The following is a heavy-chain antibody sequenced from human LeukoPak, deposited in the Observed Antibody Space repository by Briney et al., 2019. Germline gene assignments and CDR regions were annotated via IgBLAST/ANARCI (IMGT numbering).Heavy chain of an antibody. D-gene: IGHD1-14*01. CDR3: ARDRSRKFVGWFDP. V-gene: IGHV4-4*07. CDR1: GDSITSYS. Sequence: PSETLSLTCSVSGDSITSYSWSWIRQPAGKGLEWSGRVYASGTTNYNPSLESRVTISMDKFQNQFSLTLRSVTAADTAVYYCARDRSRKFVGWFDPWGQGVLVTVSS. J-gene: IGHJ5*02. CDR2: VYASGTT.